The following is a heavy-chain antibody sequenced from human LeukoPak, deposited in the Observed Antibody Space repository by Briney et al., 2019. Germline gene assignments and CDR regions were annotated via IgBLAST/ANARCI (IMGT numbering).Heavy chain of an antibody. Sequence: PGGSLRLSCAAFGFTFDDYAMHWVRQAPGKGLEWVSLISWNGASTYYADSVKGRFTISRDNSKNSLYLQMNSLRAEDTAFYYCAKDGVVAALGDNWFDPWGQGTLVTVSS. CDR2: ISWNGAST. V-gene: IGHV3-43D*03. D-gene: IGHD2-15*01. CDR1: GFTFDDYA. J-gene: IGHJ5*02. CDR3: AKDGVVAALGDNWFDP.